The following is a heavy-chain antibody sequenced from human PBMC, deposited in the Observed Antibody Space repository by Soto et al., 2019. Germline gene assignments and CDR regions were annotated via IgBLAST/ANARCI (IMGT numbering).Heavy chain of an antibody. Sequence: QITLKESGPPLVKPTQTLTLTCTFSGFSLSTTGVGVGWIRQPPGKALEWLALIYWDDDKRYSPSLKSRLTITKDTSKNQVVITMTYMDPVDTATYYCVQSRCGGDCLQSYSSHSYYGLDVWGQGTTVTVSS. V-gene: IGHV2-5*02. J-gene: IGHJ6*02. CDR2: IYWDDDK. D-gene: IGHD2-21*01. CDR3: VQSRCGGDCLQSYSSHSYYGLDV. CDR1: GFSLSTTGVG.